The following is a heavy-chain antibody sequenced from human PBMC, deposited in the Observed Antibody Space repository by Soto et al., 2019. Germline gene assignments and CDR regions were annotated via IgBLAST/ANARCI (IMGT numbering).Heavy chain of an antibody. CDR3: ARYRYRDYGDDFDY. J-gene: IGHJ4*02. D-gene: IGHD4-17*01. Sequence: GGSLRLSCAASGFTFSSYSMNWVRQAPGKGLEWVSSISSSSSYIYYADSVKGRFTISRDNSKNTLYLQMNSLRAEDTAVYYCARYRYRDYGDDFDYWGQGTLVTVSS. CDR2: ISSSSSYI. CDR1: GFTFSSYS. V-gene: IGHV3-21*01.